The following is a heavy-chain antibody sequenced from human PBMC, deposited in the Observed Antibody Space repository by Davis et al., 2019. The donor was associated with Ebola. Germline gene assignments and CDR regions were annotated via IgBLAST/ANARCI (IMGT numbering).Heavy chain of an antibody. Sequence: GESLKISCAASGFTFSSSAMSWVRQAPGQGLELVSSISGSGATPYYTDSVKGRFTISRDSSKSTLYLQMNSLRAEDTAVYYCAKLAGITLINYFDSWGRGALVTVSS. CDR1: GFTFSSSA. V-gene: IGHV3-23*01. D-gene: IGHD3-22*01. J-gene: IGHJ4*02. CDR2: ISGSGATP. CDR3: AKLAGITLINYFDS.